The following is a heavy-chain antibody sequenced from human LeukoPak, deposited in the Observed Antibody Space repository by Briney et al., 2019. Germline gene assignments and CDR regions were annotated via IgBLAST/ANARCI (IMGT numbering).Heavy chain of an antibody. CDR3: AKDLRWLQYGY. CDR1: GFTFSSYA. D-gene: IGHD5-24*01. Sequence: GASLRLSCAASGFTFSSYAMSWVRQAPGKGLEWVSAISGSGGSTYYADSVKGRFTISRDNSKNMLYLQMNSLRAEDTAVYYCAKDLRWLQYGYWGQGTLVTVSS. CDR2: ISGSGGST. J-gene: IGHJ4*02. V-gene: IGHV3-23*01.